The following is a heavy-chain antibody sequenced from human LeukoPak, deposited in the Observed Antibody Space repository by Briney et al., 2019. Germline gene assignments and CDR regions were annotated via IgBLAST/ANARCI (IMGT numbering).Heavy chain of an antibody. Sequence: PSETLSLTCAVYGGSFSGYYWSWIRQPPGKGLEWIGEINHSGSTNYNPSLKSRVTISVDTSKNQFSLKLSSVTAADTAVYYCAKGYLYGGNSGGAFDIWGQGTMVTVSS. CDR2: INHSGST. D-gene: IGHD4-23*01. CDR1: GGSFSGYY. CDR3: AKGYLYGGNSGGAFDI. V-gene: IGHV4-34*01. J-gene: IGHJ3*02.